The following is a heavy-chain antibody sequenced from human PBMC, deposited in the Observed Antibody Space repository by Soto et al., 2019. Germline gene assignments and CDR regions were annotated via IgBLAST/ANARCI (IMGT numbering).Heavy chain of an antibody. D-gene: IGHD4-17*01. CDR2: IFYSGST. V-gene: IGHV4-31*03. CDR1: GGSINNGGYY. Sequence: SETLSLTCTVSGGSINNGGYYWSWIRQHPGKGLEWIGYIFYSGSTYYNPSLKSRVTISEDTSKNQLSLKLSSVTAADTAVYYCARDGQGDYGFDYWGQGTLVTSPQ. CDR3: ARDGQGDYGFDY. J-gene: IGHJ4*02.